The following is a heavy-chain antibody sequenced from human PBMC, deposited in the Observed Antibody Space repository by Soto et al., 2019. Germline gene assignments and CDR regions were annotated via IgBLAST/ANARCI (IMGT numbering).Heavy chain of an antibody. Sequence: EVQLLESGGALVQPGGSLRLSCAASGFTFRNYAMSWVRQAPGKGLEWVSRISGNGGDINYADSVKGRFTISRDNSKNRLYLRMNSLRAEDTAVYYCAKRGDIVEVSRTFVGYGMDVWGQGTTVTVSS. CDR2: ISGNGGDI. CDR3: AKRGDIVEVSRTFVGYGMDV. CDR1: GFTFRNYA. D-gene: IGHD2-2*01. V-gene: IGHV3-23*01. J-gene: IGHJ6*02.